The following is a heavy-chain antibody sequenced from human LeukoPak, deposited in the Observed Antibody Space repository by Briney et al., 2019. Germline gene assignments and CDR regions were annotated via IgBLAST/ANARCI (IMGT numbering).Heavy chain of an antibody. J-gene: IGHJ2*01. V-gene: IGHV1-2*02. CDR1: GYTFTGYY. D-gene: IGHD6-19*01. CDR2: INPNSGGT. CDR3: ARDGTGYSSGWYYWYFDL. Sequence: GASVNVSCKASGYTFTGYYMHWVRQAPGQGLEWMGWINPNSGGTNYAQKFQGRVTMTRDTSISTAYMELSRLRSDDTAVYYCARDGTGYSSGWYYWYFDLWGRGTLVTVSS.